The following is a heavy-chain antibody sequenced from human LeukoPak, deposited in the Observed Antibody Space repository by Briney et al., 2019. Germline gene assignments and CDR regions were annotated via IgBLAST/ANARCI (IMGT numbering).Heavy chain of an antibody. V-gene: IGHV3-64D*06. CDR2: ISSNGDNT. J-gene: IGHJ4*02. CDR3: VRGTGY. Sequence: GGSLRLSCSVSGFTFSTYVMHWVRQAPGKGLEYVSAISSNGDNTYYADSVKGRFTISKDNSKNTLYLQMSSLRADDTAVYYCVRGTGYWGQGTLVTVSS. CDR1: GFTFSTYV.